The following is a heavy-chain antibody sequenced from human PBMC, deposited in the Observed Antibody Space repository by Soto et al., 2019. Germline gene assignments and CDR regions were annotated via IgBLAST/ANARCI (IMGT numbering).Heavy chain of an antibody. D-gene: IGHD3-10*01. CDR1: GYTFTSYD. CDR2: MNPNSGNT. J-gene: IGHJ6*02. V-gene: IGHV1-8*01. CDR3: ARGNTMVRGAYYYGMDV. Sequence: QVQLVQSGAEVKKPGASVKVSCKASGYTFTSYDINWVRQATGQGLEWMGWMNPNSGNTGYAQKFQGRVTMTRNTSXSXXYMELSSLRSEDTAVYYCARGNTMVRGAYYYGMDVWGQGTTVTVSS.